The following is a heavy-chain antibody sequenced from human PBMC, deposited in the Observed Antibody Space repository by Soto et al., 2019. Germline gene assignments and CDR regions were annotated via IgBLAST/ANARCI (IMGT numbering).Heavy chain of an antibody. CDR3: ARVGGFNYDYIGY. V-gene: IGHV4-61*01. Sequence: PSETLSLTCTVSGGSVSSGTYYWTWLRQPPGRGLEWIGYISNSGSTNYNLSLKSRVTISVDTSKNQFSLKLYSVTAADTAVYYCARVGGFNYDYIGYWGQGTLVTVSS. CDR1: GGSVSSGTYY. D-gene: IGHD3-16*01. J-gene: IGHJ4*01. CDR2: ISNSGST.